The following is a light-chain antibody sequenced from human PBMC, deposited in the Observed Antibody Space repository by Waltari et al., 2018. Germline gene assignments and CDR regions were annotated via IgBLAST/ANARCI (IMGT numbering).Light chain of an antibody. CDR3: QQSYSTLMYT. CDR1: QSISSY. J-gene: IGKJ2*01. Sequence: IQMTHSPSSLSASVGDRVTTTCRASQSISSYLNWYQQKPRKAPKLLIYAASSLQSGFPSRYSGSGSGTDFTLTISSRQPEDFATYYCQQSYSTLMYTFGQGTKLEIK. CDR2: AAS. V-gene: IGKV1-39*01.